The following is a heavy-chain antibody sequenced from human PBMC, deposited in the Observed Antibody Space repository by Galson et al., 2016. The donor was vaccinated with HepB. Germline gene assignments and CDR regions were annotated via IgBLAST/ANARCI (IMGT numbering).Heavy chain of an antibody. CDR2: IWSGAIKK. J-gene: IGHJ4*02. V-gene: IGHV3-33*01. CDR3: ERSSAVAGIIDS. D-gene: IGHD6-19*01. CDR1: GFSFSNYA. Sequence: SLRLSCAGSGFSFSNYAVHWVRQTPGKGLEWVAVIWSGAIKKYCADSVEGRFTISRDDSENTVYLQINTLRVEDTAMYYCERSSAVAGIIDSWGQGTLVTVSS.